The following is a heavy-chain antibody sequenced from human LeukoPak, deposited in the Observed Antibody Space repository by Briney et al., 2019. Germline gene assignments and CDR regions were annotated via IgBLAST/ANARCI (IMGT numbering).Heavy chain of an antibody. V-gene: IGHV4-59*08. CDR1: SGSISTYY. Sequence: PSETLSLTCTVSSGSISTYYWSWIRQPPGKGLEWIGFIYYSGNTNYNPSLKSRVTVSVDTSKNQFSLKLSSVTAADTAMYRCARHIGGSGSHDAFDIWGQGTMVTVSS. D-gene: IGHD3-10*01. CDR3: ARHIGGSGSHDAFDI. CDR2: IYYSGNT. J-gene: IGHJ3*02.